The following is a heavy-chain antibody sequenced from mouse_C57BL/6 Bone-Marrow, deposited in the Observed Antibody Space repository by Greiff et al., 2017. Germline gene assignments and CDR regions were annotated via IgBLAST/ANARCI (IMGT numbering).Heavy chain of an antibody. CDR1: GFTFSSYG. D-gene: IGHD1-3*01. V-gene: IGHV5-6*01. Sequence: DVQLQESGGDLVKPGGSLKLSCAASGFTFSSYGMSWVRQTPDKRLEWVATISSGGSYTYYPDSVKGRFTISRDNAKNTLYLQMSSLKSEDTAMYYCASPIYIPTWFAYSGQGTLVTVSA. CDR3: ASPIYIPTWFAY. J-gene: IGHJ3*01. CDR2: ISSGGSYT.